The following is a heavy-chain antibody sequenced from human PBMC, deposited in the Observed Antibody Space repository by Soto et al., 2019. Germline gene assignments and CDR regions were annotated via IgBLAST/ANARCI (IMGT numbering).Heavy chain of an antibody. J-gene: IGHJ4*02. CDR3: TTVYCSGGSCYDY. D-gene: IGHD2-15*01. V-gene: IGHV3-15*01. CDR1: GFTFSNAW. CDR2: IKSKTDGGTT. Sequence: GGSLRLSCAASGFTFSNAWMSWVRQAPGKGLEWVGRIKSKTDGGTTDYAAPVKGRFTISRDDSKNTLYLQMNSLKTEDTAVYYCTTVYCSGGSCYDYWGQGTLVTVSS.